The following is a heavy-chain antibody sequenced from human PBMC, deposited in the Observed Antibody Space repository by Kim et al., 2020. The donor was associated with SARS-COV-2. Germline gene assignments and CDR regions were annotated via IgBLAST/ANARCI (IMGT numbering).Heavy chain of an antibody. CDR3: AREPGVRRGVDDAFDI. Sequence: SVKGRFTISRDNAKNSLYLQMNSLRAEDTAVYYCAREPGVRRGVDDAFDIWGQGTMVTVSS. J-gene: IGHJ3*02. D-gene: IGHD3-10*01. V-gene: IGHV3-11*01.